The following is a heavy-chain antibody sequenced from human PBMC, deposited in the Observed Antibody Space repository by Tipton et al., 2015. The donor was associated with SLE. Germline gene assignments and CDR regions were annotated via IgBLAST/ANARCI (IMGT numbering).Heavy chain of an antibody. CDR3: ARHTPPCDYYDYGMDG. J-gene: IGHJ6*02. V-gene: IGHV4-39*07. CDR2: IYYSGST. D-gene: IGHD2-15*01. CDR1: VGSLSSSTYY. Sequence: TLSLTCTVSVGSLSSSTYYWGWIRQPPGKGLVWVGNIYYSGSTYYNPSLKSRVTISVDTSKNQFSLKLSSVTAANTAVYFCARHTPPCDYYDYGMDGWGQGTTVTVSS.